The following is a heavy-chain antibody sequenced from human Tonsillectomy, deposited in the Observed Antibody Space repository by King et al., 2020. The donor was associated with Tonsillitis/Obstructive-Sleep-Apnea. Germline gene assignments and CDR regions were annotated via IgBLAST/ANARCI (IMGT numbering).Heavy chain of an antibody. CDR1: GFTFTSSA. J-gene: IGHJ4*02. CDR2: IVVGSGNT. V-gene: IGHV1-58*01. Sequence: MQLVQSGPEVKKPGTSVKVSCKASGFTFTSSAVQWVRQARGQRLEWIGWIVVGSGNTNYAQKFQERVTITRDMSTSTAYMELSSLRSEDTAVYYCAATYSSSSSDDYWGQGTLVTVSS. CDR3: AATYSSSSSDDY. D-gene: IGHD6-6*01.